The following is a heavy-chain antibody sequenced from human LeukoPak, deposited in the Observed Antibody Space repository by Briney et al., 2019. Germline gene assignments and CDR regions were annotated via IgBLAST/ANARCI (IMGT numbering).Heavy chain of an antibody. CDR3: AREGMRRHFDY. CDR2: IYYSGST. V-gene: IGHV4-31*03. CDR1: GVSISSGGYY. J-gene: IGHJ4*02. Sequence: SETLSLTCTVSGVSISSGGYYWSWIRQHPGKGLEWIGYIYYSGSTYYNPSLKSRVTISVDTSKNQFSLKLSSVTAADTAVYYCAREGMRRHFDYWGQGTLVTVSS. D-gene: IGHD6-13*01.